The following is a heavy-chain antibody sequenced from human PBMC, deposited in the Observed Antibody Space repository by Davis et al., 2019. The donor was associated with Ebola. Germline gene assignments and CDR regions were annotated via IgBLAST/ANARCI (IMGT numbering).Heavy chain of an antibody. Sequence: PSETLSLTCSVSGVSITSEDSYWTWVRQHPVKGLEWIGYIYYNGATYYNPSLQSRIAISLDTSRSQFSLDLTSVTAADTAVYFCTRTNTSLTTDFWGQGTLVTVSS. D-gene: IGHD2-2*01. CDR2: IYYNGAT. CDR1: GVSITSEDSY. J-gene: IGHJ4*02. CDR3: TRTNTSLTTDF. V-gene: IGHV4-31*03.